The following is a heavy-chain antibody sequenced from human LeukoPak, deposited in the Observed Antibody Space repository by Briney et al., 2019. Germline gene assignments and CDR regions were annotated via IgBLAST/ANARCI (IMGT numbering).Heavy chain of an antibody. CDR1: GGSISSDY. CDR2: IYYSGST. CDR3: ARQTGIVGAIDY. J-gene: IGHJ4*02. D-gene: IGHD1-26*01. Sequence: SETLSLTCTVSGGSISSDYWSWLRQPPGKGLEWIGYIYYSGSTNYNPSLKSRVTISVDTSKNQFSLKLSSVTAADTAVYYCARQTGIVGAIDYWGQGTLVTVSS. V-gene: IGHV4-59*08.